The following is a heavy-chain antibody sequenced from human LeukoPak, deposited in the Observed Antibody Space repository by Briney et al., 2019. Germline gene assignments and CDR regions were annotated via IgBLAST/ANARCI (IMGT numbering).Heavy chain of an antibody. CDR3: ASSPDYGDSYFDY. V-gene: IGHV3-23*01. Sequence: GGSLRLSCAASGFTFSSYAMSWVRQAPGKGLEWVSAISGSGSTIYYADSVKGRFTISRDNAKNSLYLQMNSLRAEDTAVYYCASSPDYGDSYFDYWGQGTLVTVSS. CDR1: GFTFSSYA. CDR2: ISGSGSTI. D-gene: IGHD4-17*01. J-gene: IGHJ4*02.